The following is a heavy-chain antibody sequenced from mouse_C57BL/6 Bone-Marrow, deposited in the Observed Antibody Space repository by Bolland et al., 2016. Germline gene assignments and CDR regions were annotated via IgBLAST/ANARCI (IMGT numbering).Heavy chain of an antibody. Sequence: GGSTDYNAAFISRLSISKDNSKSQVFFKMNSLQADDTAIYYCARRFITTVVAPFAYWGQGTLV. CDR3: ARRFITTVVAPFAY. CDR2: GGST. D-gene: IGHD1-1*01. J-gene: IGHJ3*01. V-gene: IGHV2-2*01.